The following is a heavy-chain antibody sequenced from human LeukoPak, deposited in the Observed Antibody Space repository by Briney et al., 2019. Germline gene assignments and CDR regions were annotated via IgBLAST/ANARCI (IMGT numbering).Heavy chain of an antibody. Sequence: PSETLSLTCTVSGGSISSSSYYWGWIRQPPGKGLEWIGSIYYSGSTYYNPSLKSRVTISVDTSKNQFSLKLSSVTAADTAVYYCAREYSSSWYIWFDPWGQGTLVTVSS. CDR3: AREYSSSWYIWFDP. D-gene: IGHD6-13*01. CDR2: IYYSGST. V-gene: IGHV4-39*07. J-gene: IGHJ5*02. CDR1: GGSISSSSYY.